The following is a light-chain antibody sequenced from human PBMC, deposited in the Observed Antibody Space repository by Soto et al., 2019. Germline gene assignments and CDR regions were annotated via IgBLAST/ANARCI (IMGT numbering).Light chain of an antibody. J-gene: IGKJ1*01. CDR1: QSLSRSS. V-gene: IGKV3-20*01. CDR2: GAS. Sequence: EIVLTQSPGTLSLSPGDRATLSCRASQSLSRSSLAWYQQKPGRAPRLLIYGASSRATGIPDRFSGSRSGTDFTLTISRLEPEDFAVDYCQQYGSSPRTFGQGTKVDIK. CDR3: QQYGSSPRT.